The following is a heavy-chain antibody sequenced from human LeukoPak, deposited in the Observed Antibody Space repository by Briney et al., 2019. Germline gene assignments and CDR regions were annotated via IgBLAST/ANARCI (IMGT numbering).Heavy chain of an antibody. V-gene: IGHV4-4*07. J-gene: IGHJ4*02. D-gene: IGHD3-10*01. CDR3: ARDFLGRGVLFDY. Sequence: SSETLSLTCTVSGDPMISYYWSWIRQPAGKGLEWIGRVYSTGTTTYNPSLESRVTMSVDTSKNQFSLKLTSVTAADTAVYYCARDFLGRGVLFDYWGQGALVTVSS. CDR1: GDPMISYY. CDR2: VYSTGTT.